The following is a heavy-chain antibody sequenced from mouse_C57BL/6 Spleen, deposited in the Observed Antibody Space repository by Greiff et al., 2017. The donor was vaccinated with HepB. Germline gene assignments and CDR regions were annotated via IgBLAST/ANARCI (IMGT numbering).Heavy chain of an antibody. CDR2: IYPRSGNT. V-gene: IGHV1-81*01. CDR1: GYTFTSYG. D-gene: IGHD6-5*01. Sequence: VQLQQSGAELARPGASVKLSCKASGYTFTSYGISWVKQRTGQGLEWIGEIYPRSGNTYYNEKFKGKATLTADKSSSTAYMELRSLTSEDSAVYFCARSKRQPGYGDAMDYWGQGTSVTVSS. CDR3: ARSKRQPGYGDAMDY. J-gene: IGHJ4*01.